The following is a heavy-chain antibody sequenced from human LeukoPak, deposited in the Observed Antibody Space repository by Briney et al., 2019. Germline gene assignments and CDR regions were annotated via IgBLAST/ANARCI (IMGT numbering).Heavy chain of an antibody. Sequence: GGSLRLSCATSGFTFSSYGMHWVRQAPGKGLEWVALIWYDGSNKYYADSLKGRFTISRDNSKNTLYLQMNSLRAEDTAVYYCARAPHYSNYGPYYYGMDVWGQGTTVTVSS. V-gene: IGHV3-33*01. CDR1: GFTFSSYG. D-gene: IGHD4-11*01. CDR3: ARAPHYSNYGPYYYGMDV. CDR2: IWYDGSNK. J-gene: IGHJ6*02.